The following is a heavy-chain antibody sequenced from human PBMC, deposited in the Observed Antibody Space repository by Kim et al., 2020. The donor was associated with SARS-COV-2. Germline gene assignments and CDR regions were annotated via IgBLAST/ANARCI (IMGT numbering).Heavy chain of an antibody. J-gene: IGHJ3*02. CDR3: ARYCSGGSCYTGGAFDI. CDR1: GFTFSSYD. V-gene: IGHV3-13*04. D-gene: IGHD2-15*01. Sequence: GGSLRLSCAASGFTFSSYDMHWVRQATGKGLEWVSAIGTAGDTYYPGSVKGRFTISRENAKNSLYLQMNSLRDGDTAVYYCARYCSGGSCYTGGAFDIWGQGTMVTVSS. CDR2: IGTAGDT.